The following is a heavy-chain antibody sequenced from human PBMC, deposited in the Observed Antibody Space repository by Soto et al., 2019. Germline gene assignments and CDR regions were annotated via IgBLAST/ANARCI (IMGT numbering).Heavy chain of an antibody. CDR3: AGGDRGGFDL. D-gene: IGHD3-16*01. CDR2: SHSDGSST. CDR1: GFTFSYYW. Sequence: EVQLVESGGGLVQPGGSLRLSCAASGFTFSYYWMHWVRHAPGKGLVWVSRSHSDGSSTTYADSVKGRFTISRDNARNTLERQMNSLGAEETAVYYCAGGDRGGFDLWGQGTVVTVSS. V-gene: IGHV3-74*01. J-gene: IGHJ3*01.